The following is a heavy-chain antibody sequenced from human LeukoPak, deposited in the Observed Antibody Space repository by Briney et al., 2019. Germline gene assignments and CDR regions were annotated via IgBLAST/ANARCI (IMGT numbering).Heavy chain of an antibody. CDR1: GGSISSYY. CDR2: IYYSGST. J-gene: IGHJ6*03. Sequence: SETLSLTCTVSGGSISSYYWSWIRQPPGKGLEWIGYIYYSGSTNYNPSLKSRVTISVDTSKNQFSLKLSSVTAADTAVYYCARVYSGSYYYYYYMDVWGKGTTVTVSS. D-gene: IGHD1-26*01. CDR3: ARVYSGSYYYYYYMDV. V-gene: IGHV4-59*01.